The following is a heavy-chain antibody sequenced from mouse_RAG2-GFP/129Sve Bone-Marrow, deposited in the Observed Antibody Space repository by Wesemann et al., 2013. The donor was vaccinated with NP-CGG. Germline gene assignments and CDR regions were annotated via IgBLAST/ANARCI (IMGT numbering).Heavy chain of an antibody. J-gene: IGHJ1*01. CDR2: ISTYYGDA. D-gene: IGHD2-4*01. CDR1: GYTFTDYA. CDR3: ARDDYGWYFDV. V-gene: IGHV1S137*01. Sequence: QVQLQQSGAELVRPGVSVKISCKGSGYTFTDYAMHWVKQSHAKSLEWIGVISTYYGDASYNQKFKGKATMTVDKSSSTAYMELARLTSEDSAIYYCARDDYGWYFDVWGAGTTVTVSS.